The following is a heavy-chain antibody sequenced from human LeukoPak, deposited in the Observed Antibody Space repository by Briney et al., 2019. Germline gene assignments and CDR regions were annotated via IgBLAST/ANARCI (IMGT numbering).Heavy chain of an antibody. V-gene: IGHV4-38-2*02. CDR1: GYSVSSGYY. D-gene: IGHD3-3*01. Sequence: SETLSLXCAVSGYSVSSGYYWGWIRQPPGKGLEWIGSIYHSGSTYYNPSLKSRVTISVDTSKNQFSLKLSSVTAADTAVYYCARDFWSGYYLGWFDPWGQGTLVTVSS. CDR2: IYHSGST. CDR3: ARDFWSGYYLGWFDP. J-gene: IGHJ5*02.